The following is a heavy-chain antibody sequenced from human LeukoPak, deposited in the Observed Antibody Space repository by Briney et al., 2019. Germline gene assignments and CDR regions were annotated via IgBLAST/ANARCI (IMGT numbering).Heavy chain of an antibody. CDR1: GFTFSSYE. D-gene: IGHD6-13*01. Sequence: GGSLRLSCAASGFTFSSYEMNWVRQAPGKGLEWVSYISSSGSTIYYADSVKGRFTISRDNAKNSLYLQMNSLRAEDTAVYYCARAPRQLAFDYWGQGTLVTVSS. CDR3: ARAPRQLAFDY. V-gene: IGHV3-48*03. J-gene: IGHJ4*02. CDR2: ISSSGSTI.